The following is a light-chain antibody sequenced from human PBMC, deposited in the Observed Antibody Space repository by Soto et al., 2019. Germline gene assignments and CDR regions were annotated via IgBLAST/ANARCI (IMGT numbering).Light chain of an antibody. CDR1: SSDIGAYNF. CDR3: TSWPTSTPMI. V-gene: IGLV2-14*03. J-gene: IGLJ2*01. Sequence: QSVLTQPASVSGSPGQSITISCTGTSSDIGAYNFVSWYQQHPGKAPNLMIYDVNIRPSGASNRFSGSKSGNTASLTISGLQAEDEAYYYCTSWPTSTPMIFGGGTKLTVL. CDR2: DVN.